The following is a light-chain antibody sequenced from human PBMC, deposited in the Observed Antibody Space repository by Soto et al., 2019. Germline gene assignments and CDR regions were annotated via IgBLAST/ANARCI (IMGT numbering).Light chain of an antibody. CDR1: QSVLYSSNNKNY. J-gene: IGKJ2*01. CDR2: WAS. V-gene: IGKV4-1*01. Sequence: DIVMTQSPDSLAVSLGERATINCKSSQSVLYSSNNKNYLAWYQQKPGQPPKLLIYWASTRESGVPDRFSGSGSGTDFTLTISSLEPEDFAVYFCQQRSNWPPMYTFGQGTKLEIK. CDR3: QQRSNWPPMYT.